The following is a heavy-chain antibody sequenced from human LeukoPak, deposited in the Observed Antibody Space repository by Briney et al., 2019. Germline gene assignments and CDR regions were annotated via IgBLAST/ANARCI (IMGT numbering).Heavy chain of an antibody. Sequence: PGGSLRLSCAASRFTFSDYYMGWIRQAPGKGLEWVSYITSSGSTMNYADSVKGRFTISRDNAKSSLYLQMNSLRAEDTAVYYCARFGGIGWSLDYWGQGTLVTVSS. J-gene: IGHJ4*02. D-gene: IGHD6-19*01. CDR1: RFTFSDYY. CDR2: ITSSGSTM. V-gene: IGHV3-11*01. CDR3: ARFGGIGWSLDY.